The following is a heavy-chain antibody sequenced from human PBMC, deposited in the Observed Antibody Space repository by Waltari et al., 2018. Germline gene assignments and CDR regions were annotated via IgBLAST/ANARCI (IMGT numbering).Heavy chain of an antibody. Sequence: EVQLVESGGGLVQPGGSLRLSCAASGFTFSSYAMSWVRQAPGKGLEWVSAISGSGGSTYYADSVKGRFTISRDNSKNTLYLQMNSLRAEDTAVYYCARAGYDFWSGYPSNWFDPWGQGTLVTVSS. V-gene: IGHV3-23*04. D-gene: IGHD3-3*01. CDR2: ISGSGGST. CDR1: GFTFSSYA. CDR3: ARAGYDFWSGYPSNWFDP. J-gene: IGHJ5*02.